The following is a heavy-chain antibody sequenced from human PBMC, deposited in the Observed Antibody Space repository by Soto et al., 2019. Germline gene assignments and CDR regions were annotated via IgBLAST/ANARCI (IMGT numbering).Heavy chain of an antibody. Sequence: GGSLRFSWAAPGSFFSTYAMNWARQAPGKGLDWVSAIRNIGYDTYSAESVRGRFTLSRYTSINTLYLQMSRRRTEDTAVYSFANPRGYGVLDYVDVWGQGTLVTVS. CDR2: IRNIGYDT. CDR3: ANPRGYGVLDYVDV. J-gene: IGHJ3*01. CDR1: GSFFSTYA. V-gene: IGHV3-23*01. D-gene: IGHD3-10*01.